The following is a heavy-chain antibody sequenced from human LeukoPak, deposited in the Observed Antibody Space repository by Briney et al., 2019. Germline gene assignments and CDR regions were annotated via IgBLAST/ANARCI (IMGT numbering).Heavy chain of an antibody. CDR2: IIPIFGTA. J-gene: IGHJ5*02. D-gene: IGHD2-2*02. CDR1: GGTFSSYA. Sequence: SVKVSCKASGGTFSSYAISWVRQAPGQGLEWVGGIIPIFGTANYAQKFQGRVTITADESTSTAYMELSSLRSEDTAVYYCARSPGYCSSTSCYIWFDPWGQGTLVTVSP. V-gene: IGHV1-69*13. CDR3: ARSPGYCSSTSCYIWFDP.